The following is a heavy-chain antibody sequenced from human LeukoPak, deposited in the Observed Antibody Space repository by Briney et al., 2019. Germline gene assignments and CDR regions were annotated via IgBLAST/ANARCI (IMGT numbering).Heavy chain of an antibody. CDR2: LYAGGST. D-gene: IGHD1-1*01. Sequence: GGSLRLSCTASGFTMSGIHMNWVRQAPGKGLDWVSGLYAGGSTYYAGSVTGRFTISRDDSKNTLYLQMTGLRVDDTAIYYCVRGNGNVGGRLDPWGQGAWVIVFS. CDR1: GFTMSGIH. V-gene: IGHV3-66*01. J-gene: IGHJ5*02. CDR3: VRGNGNVGGRLDP.